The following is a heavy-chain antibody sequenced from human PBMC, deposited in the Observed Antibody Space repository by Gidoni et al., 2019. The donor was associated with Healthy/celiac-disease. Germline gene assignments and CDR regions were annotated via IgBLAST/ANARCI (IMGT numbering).Heavy chain of an antibody. CDR2: ISVSVGST. D-gene: IGHD5-18*01. CDR3: AMYSYGYVGDAFDI. J-gene: IGHJ3*02. V-gene: IGHV3-23*01. Sequence: EVQLLESGGGLVQPGGSLRLSCVASGFTFSSYAMSWVRQAPGKGLEWVSAISVSVGSTYYADSVKGRFTISRDNSKNTLYLQMNSLRAEDTAVYYCAMYSYGYVGDAFDIWGQGTMVTVSS. CDR1: GFTFSSYA.